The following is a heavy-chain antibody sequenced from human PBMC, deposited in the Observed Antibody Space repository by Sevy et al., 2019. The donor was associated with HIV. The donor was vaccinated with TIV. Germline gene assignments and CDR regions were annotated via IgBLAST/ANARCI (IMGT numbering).Heavy chain of an antibody. CDR1: GFTFSSYA. CDR2: ISYDGSNK. V-gene: IGHV3-30-3*01. D-gene: IGHD1-26*01. CDR3: ARAGGGGSRRDAFDI. J-gene: IGHJ3*02. Sequence: GGSLRLSCAASGFTFSSYAMHWVRQAPGKGLEWVAVISYDGSNKYYADSVKGRFTISRDNSKNTLYLQMNSLRAEDTAVYHCARAGGGGSRRDAFDIWGQGTMVTVSS.